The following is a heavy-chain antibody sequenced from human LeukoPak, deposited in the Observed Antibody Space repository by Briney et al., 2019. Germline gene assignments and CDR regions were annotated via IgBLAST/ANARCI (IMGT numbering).Heavy chain of an antibody. Sequence: GGSLRLSCVASGFSFSSFGMHWVRQTPGKGLEWLTVMSYDGTNEYYADSVKGRFTISRDNSKNTLYLQMNSLRVEDTAIYYCARDRDDYVWGSYRPPGYWGQGTLVTVSS. CDR1: GFSFSSFG. J-gene: IGHJ4*02. V-gene: IGHV3-30-3*01. CDR3: ARDRDDYVWGSYRPPGY. D-gene: IGHD3-16*02. CDR2: MSYDGTNE.